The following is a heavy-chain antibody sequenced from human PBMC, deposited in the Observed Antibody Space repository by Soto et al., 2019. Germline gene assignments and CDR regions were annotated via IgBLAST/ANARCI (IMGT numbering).Heavy chain of an antibody. CDR2: INPSGGST. CDR3: ARGAERRQSYAHRPLEN. D-gene: IGHD3-16*01. V-gene: IGHV1-46*01. Sequence: ASVKVSCKASGYTFTTYYIHWLRQAPGQGPEWMGIINPSGGSTGYAQKFQGRVTMTRDASRNTVYMELTSLRSEDTAVYYCARGAERRQSYAHRPLENWGQGTQVTVSS. J-gene: IGHJ4*02. CDR1: GYTFTTYY.